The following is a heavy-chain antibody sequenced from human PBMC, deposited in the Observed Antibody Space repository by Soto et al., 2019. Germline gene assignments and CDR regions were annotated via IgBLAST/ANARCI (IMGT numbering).Heavy chain of an antibody. V-gene: IGHV4-34*01. Sequence: SETLSVISAVYVGSFSVYYWSMIRQPPGKGLEWIGEINHSGSTNYNPSLKSRVTISVDTSKNQFSLKLSSVTAADTAVYYCARGPAVLFDYWGQGTLVTGSS. CDR1: VGSFSVYY. D-gene: IGHD2-15*01. J-gene: IGHJ4*02. CDR3: ARGPAVLFDY. CDR2: INHSGST.